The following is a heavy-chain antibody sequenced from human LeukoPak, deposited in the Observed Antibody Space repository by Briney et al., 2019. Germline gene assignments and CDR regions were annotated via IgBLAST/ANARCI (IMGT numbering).Heavy chain of an antibody. CDR2: MNPKSGNS. J-gene: IGHJ5*02. CDR3: AIWEPAPNAFDP. V-gene: IGHV1-8*01. CDR1: GNTLTTYD. Sequence: ASVRVSCKAAGNTLTTYDFNWVRQAYGQGLEWMGWMNPKSGNSGYAESFQGRISLDINRSTDTAYMELTSLRFEDTAVYYCAIWEPAPNAFDPWGQGTLVTVSS. D-gene: IGHD1-14*01.